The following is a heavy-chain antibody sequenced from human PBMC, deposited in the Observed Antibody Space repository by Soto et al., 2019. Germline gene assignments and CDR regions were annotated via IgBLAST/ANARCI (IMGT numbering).Heavy chain of an antibody. CDR1: GYTFTSYD. V-gene: IGHV1-8*01. J-gene: IGHJ3*02. CDR3: ARLNMWFGEFLI. D-gene: IGHD3-10*01. Sequence: ASVKVSCKASGYTFTSYDINWVRQATGQGLEWMGWMNPNSGNTGYAQKFQGRVTMTRNTSISTAYMELSSLRSEDTAVYYCARLNMWFGEFLIWGQGTMVTVSS. CDR2: MNPNSGNT.